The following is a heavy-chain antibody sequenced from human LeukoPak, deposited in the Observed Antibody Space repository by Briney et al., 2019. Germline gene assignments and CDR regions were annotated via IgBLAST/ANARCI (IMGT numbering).Heavy chain of an antibody. CDR1: GYTFSSYG. D-gene: IGHD2-2*01. CDR3: ARVLIVVVPAAIKGGSYYFDY. Sequence: GASVKVSCKASGYTFSSYGISWVRQAPGQGLEWMGWISAYNCNTNYAQKLQGRVTMTTDTSTSTAYMELRSLRSDDTAVYYCARVLIVVVPAAIKGGSYYFDYWGQGTLVTVSS. CDR2: ISAYNCNT. V-gene: IGHV1-18*01. J-gene: IGHJ4*02.